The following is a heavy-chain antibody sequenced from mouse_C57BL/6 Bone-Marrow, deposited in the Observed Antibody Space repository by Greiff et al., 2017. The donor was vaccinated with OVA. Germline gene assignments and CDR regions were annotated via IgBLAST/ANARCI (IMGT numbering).Heavy chain of an antibody. V-gene: IGHV1-64*01. Sequence: QVQLQQPGAELVKPGASVKLSCKTSGYTFTSYWMHRVKQRPGQGLEWIGMIHPNSGSTNYNEKFKNKATLTVDKSSSTAYMQLSSLTSEDSAVYYCARGGFYYSNYVGWYFDVWGTGTTVTVSS. CDR3: ARGGFYYSNYVGWYFDV. J-gene: IGHJ1*03. CDR2: IHPNSGST. D-gene: IGHD2-5*01. CDR1: GYTFTSYW.